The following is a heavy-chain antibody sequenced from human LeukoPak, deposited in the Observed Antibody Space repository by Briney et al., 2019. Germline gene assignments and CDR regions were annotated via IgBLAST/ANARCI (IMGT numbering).Heavy chain of an antibody. CDR3: ARENLIGISISGEDY. D-gene: IGHD3-3*02. CDR2: INPNSGGT. V-gene: IGHV1-2*02. CDR1: GYTFTAYY. Sequence: ASVKVSCKASGYTFTAYYIHWMRQAPGQGLEWMGWINPNSGGTSYAQKSRDRFTMTRDTSITTVYMELTGLTSDDTAVYYCARENLIGISISGEDYWGQGTMVTVSS. J-gene: IGHJ4*02.